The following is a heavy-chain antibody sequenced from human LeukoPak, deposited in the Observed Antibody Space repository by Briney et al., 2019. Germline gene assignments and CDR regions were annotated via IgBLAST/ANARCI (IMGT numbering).Heavy chain of an antibody. D-gene: IGHD4-17*01. CDR2: INSDGSST. CDR1: GFTFRSYW. J-gene: IGHJ4*02. CDR3: ARGNYGDYAFDY. V-gene: IGHV3-74*01. Sequence: PGGSLRLSCAASGFTFRSYWMHWVRQAPGKGLVWVSRINSDGSSTNYADSVKGRSTISRDNAKNSLYLQMNSLRAEDTAVYYCARGNYGDYAFDYWGQGTLVTVSS.